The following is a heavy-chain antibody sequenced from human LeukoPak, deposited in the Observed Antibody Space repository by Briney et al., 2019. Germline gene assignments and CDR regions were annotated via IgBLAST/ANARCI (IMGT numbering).Heavy chain of an antibody. D-gene: IGHD4-17*01. CDR1: GFTFSSYA. Sequence: PGGSLRLSCAASGFTFSSYAMSWVRQAPGKGLEWVSATSGSGGSTYYADSVKGRFTISRDNSKNTLYLQMNSLRAEDTAVYYCAKVLDYGETYYYGMDVWGQGTTVTVSS. CDR3: AKVLDYGETYYYGMDV. CDR2: TSGSGGST. J-gene: IGHJ6*02. V-gene: IGHV3-23*01.